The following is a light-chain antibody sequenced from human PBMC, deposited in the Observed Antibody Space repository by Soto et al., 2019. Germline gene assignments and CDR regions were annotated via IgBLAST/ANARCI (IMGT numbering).Light chain of an antibody. Sequence: QSALTQPASVSGSPGQSITISCTGTSSDVGGYNYVSWYQQHPGKAPKLMIYEVSNRPSGVSNRFSGSKSGNTASLTISGLQAEDEADYYCSSYTSSSTSVVFGGGTKVPS. J-gene: IGLJ2*01. CDR3: SSYTSSSTSVV. CDR1: SSDVGGYNY. V-gene: IGLV2-14*01. CDR2: EVS.